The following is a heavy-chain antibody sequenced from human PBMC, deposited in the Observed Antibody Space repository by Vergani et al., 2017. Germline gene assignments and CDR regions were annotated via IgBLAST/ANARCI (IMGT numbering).Heavy chain of an antibody. CDR2: IYTSGST. CDR3: ASSFDCSGGSCYSLAIDY. V-gene: IGHV4-61*02. D-gene: IGHD2-15*01. J-gene: IGHJ4*02. CDR1: GGSISSGSYY. Sequence: QVQLQESGPGLVKPSQTLSLTCTVSGGSISSGSYYWSWIRQPAGKGLEWIGRIYTSGSTNYNPSLKSRVTISVDTSNNQFSLKLSSVTAADTAVYYCASSFDCSGGSCYSLAIDYWGQGTLVTVSS.